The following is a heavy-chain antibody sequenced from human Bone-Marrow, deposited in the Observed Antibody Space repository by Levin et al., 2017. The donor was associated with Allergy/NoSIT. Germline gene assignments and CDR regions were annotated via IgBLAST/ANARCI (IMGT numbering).Heavy chain of an antibody. J-gene: IGHJ6*02. CDR2: IYPGDSDT. Sequence: TCKGSGYPFLTYYIAWVRQMPGKGLEWVGIIYPGDSDTRYSPSFRGQVTISADKSISTAYLQWDSLKASDTATYYCARHYTLDVWGQGTTVTVSS. V-gene: IGHV5-51*01. CDR1: GYPFLTYY. CDR3: ARHYTLDV.